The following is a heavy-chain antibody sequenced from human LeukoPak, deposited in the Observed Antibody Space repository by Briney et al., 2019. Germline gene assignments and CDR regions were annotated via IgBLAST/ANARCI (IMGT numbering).Heavy chain of an antibody. CDR1: GGTFSSYA. Sequence: SVNVSCKASGGTFSSYAISWVRQAPGQGLEWMGGIIRLFGTANYAQKFQGRVTITADESTGTAYMELSSLRSEDTAMYFCARGRDQLLFSFDYWGQGTLVTVSS. V-gene: IGHV1-69*13. CDR3: ARGRDQLLFSFDY. CDR2: IIRLFGTA. J-gene: IGHJ4*02. D-gene: IGHD2-2*01.